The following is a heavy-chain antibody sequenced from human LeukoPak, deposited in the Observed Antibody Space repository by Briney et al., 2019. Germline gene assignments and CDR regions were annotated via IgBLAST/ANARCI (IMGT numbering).Heavy chain of an antibody. Sequence: GGSLRLSCTASGFTFSRSWMNWIRQAPGKGLEWVANINPDGDGMRFVDSVKGRFTMSRDNARSSLHLQMNSLRVEDTAFYYCAACTDRGYSYWGQGVLVTVSS. J-gene: IGHJ4*02. V-gene: IGHV3-7*01. CDR1: GFTFSRSW. D-gene: IGHD5-12*01. CDR3: AACTDRGYSY. CDR2: INPDGDGM.